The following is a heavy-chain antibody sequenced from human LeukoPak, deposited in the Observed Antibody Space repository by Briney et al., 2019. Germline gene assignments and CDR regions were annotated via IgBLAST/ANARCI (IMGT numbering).Heavy chain of an antibody. D-gene: IGHD2-2*01. J-gene: IGHJ4*02. Sequence: PGGPLRLSCAASGFTFSTYEMIWVRQAPGKGLEWVSYISSSSSNKYYADSVEGRFTISRDNAKNSLYLQMNSLRAEDTAVYYCATDCSSSSCLQTDYWGQGTLVTVSS. CDR1: GFTFSTYE. V-gene: IGHV3-48*03. CDR2: ISSSSSNK. CDR3: ATDCSSSSCLQTDY.